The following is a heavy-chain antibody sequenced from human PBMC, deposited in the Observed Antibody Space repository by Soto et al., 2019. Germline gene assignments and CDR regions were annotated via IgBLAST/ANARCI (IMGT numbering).Heavy chain of an antibody. CDR3: ASSSGSTPYNWFDP. Sequence: QLQLQESGPGLVKPSETLSLTCTVSGGSISSSSYYWGWIRQPPGKGLEWIGSIYYSGSTYYNPARQCPVTIPVAPSKIQFSLRLSSGPAADTAVYYCASSSGSTPYNWFDPWGQGTLVTVSS. V-gene: IGHV4-39*01. CDR1: GGSISSSSYY. J-gene: IGHJ5*02. CDR2: IYYSGST. D-gene: IGHD6-19*01.